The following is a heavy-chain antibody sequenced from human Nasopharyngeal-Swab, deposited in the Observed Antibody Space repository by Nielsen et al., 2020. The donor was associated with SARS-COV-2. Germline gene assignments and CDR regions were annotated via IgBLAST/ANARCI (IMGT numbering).Heavy chain of an antibody. CDR3: ARVTVVSDWYFDL. CDR2: INAGNGNT. Sequence: ASVKVSCKASGYTFTSDAMHWVRQAPGQRLEWMGWINAGNGNTKYSQKFQGRVTITRDTSASTAYMELSSLRSEDTAVYYCARVTVVSDWYFDLWGRGTLVTVSS. D-gene: IGHD4-23*01. V-gene: IGHV1-3*01. CDR1: GYTFTSDA. J-gene: IGHJ2*01.